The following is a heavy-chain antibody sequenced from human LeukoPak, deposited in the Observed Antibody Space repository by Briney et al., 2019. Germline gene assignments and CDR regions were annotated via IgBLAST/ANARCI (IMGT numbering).Heavy chain of an antibody. V-gene: IGHV1-69*13. D-gene: IGHD5-18*01. CDR3: ASRLNPTAMVMFDY. CDR2: IIPIFGTA. J-gene: IGHJ4*02. Sequence: SVEVSCKASGGTFSSYAISWVRQAPGQGLEWMGGIIPIFGTANYAQKFQGRVTITADESTSTAYMELSSLRSEDTAVYYCASRLNPTAMVMFDYWGQGTLVTVSS. CDR1: GGTFSSYA.